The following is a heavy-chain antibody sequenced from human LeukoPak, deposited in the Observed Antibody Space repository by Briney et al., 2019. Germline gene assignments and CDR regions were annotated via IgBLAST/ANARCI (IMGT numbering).Heavy chain of an antibody. D-gene: IGHD5-12*01. CDR2: INHSGST. V-gene: IGHV4-34*01. J-gene: IGHJ5*02. Sequence: SETLSLTCAVYGGSFSGYYWSWIRQPPGKGLEWIGEINHSGSTNYNPSLKSRVTISVDTSKNQFSLKLSSVTAADTAVYYCARGGYSGYDSRRVLGEFGPWGQGTLVTVSS. CDR3: ARGGYSGYDSRRVLGEFGP. CDR1: GGSFSGYY.